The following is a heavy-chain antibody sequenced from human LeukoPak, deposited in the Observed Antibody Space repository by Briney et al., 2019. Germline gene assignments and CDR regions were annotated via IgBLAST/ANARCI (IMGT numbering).Heavy chain of an antibody. CDR3: ARFIPRSESYY. CDR1: GYTFTSYY. CDR2: INAYNGNT. V-gene: IGHV1-18*04. Sequence: ASVKVSCKASGYTFTSYYMHWVRQAPGQGLEGMGWINAYNGNTNYAQKLQGRVTMTTDTSTSTAYMELRSLRSDDTAVYYCARFIPRSESYYWGQGTLVTVSS. J-gene: IGHJ4*02. D-gene: IGHD3-16*02.